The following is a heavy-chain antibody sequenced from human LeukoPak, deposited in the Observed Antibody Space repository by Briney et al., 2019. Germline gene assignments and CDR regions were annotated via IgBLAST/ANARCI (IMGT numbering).Heavy chain of an antibody. CDR2: ITSSGSTI. Sequence: GGSLRLSCAASGFTFSDYYMSWIRQAPGKGLEWVSYITSSGSTIYYADSVEGRFTVSRDNAKNSLYLQMNSLRAEDTAIYYCARLGATSGWYYFDYWGQGTLVTVSS. D-gene: IGHD6-19*01. CDR1: GFTFSDYY. J-gene: IGHJ4*02. CDR3: ARLGATSGWYYFDY. V-gene: IGHV3-11*04.